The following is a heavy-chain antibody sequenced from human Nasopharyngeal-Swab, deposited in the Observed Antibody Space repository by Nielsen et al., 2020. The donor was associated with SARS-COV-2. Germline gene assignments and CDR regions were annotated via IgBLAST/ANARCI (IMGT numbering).Heavy chain of an antibody. D-gene: IGHD6-13*01. Sequence: WVRQAPGQGLEWMGWINTNTGHPTYAQGFTGRFVFSLDTSVSTAYLQISSLRAEDTAVYNCARAGRGSSSWYVMDYYYGMDVWGQGTTVTVSS. J-gene: IGHJ6*02. CDR2: INTNTGHP. CDR3: ARAGRGSSSWYVMDYYYGMDV. V-gene: IGHV7-4-1*02.